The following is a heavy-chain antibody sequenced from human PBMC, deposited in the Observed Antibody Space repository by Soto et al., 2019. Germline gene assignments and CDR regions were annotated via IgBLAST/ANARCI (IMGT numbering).Heavy chain of an antibody. V-gene: IGHV1-58*01. Sequence: ASVKVSCKASGFTFTSSAVQGVRQARGQRLEWIGWIVVGSGNTNYAQKFQERVTITRDMSTSTAYMELSSLRSEDTAVYYCAAYYYDSSGYYWFDPWGQGTLVTVSS. J-gene: IGHJ5*02. D-gene: IGHD3-22*01. CDR1: GFTFTSSA. CDR2: IVVGSGNT. CDR3: AAYYYDSSGYYWFDP.